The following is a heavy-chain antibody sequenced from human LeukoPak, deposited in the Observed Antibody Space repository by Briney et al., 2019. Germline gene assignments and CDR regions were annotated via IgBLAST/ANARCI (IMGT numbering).Heavy chain of an antibody. V-gene: IGHV3-23*05. CDR3: STRLGEHFDY. CDR2: IDDSERT. Sequence: GGSLRLSCTASGFTFSSYTLNWVRQAPGKGLEWVSTIDDSERTHYADSAQGRFTISRDNSKNTIFLHMNSLRAEDTAVYFCSTRLGEHFDYWGQGTRVTVSS. D-gene: IGHD3-16*01. CDR1: GFTFSSYT. J-gene: IGHJ4*02.